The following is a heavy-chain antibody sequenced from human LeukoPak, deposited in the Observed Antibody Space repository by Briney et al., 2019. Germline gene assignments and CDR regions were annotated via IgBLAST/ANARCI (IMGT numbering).Heavy chain of an antibody. CDR3: AKVTTLGLFDY. CDR1: GFTVSSNY. Sequence: GGSLRLSCAASGFTVSSNYMSWVRQAPGKGLEWVSVIYSGGSTYYADSVKGRFTISRDNSKNTLYLQMNSLRAEDTAVYSCAKVTTLGLFDYWGQGTLVTVSS. D-gene: IGHD7-27*01. CDR2: IYSGGST. J-gene: IGHJ4*02. V-gene: IGHV3-53*01.